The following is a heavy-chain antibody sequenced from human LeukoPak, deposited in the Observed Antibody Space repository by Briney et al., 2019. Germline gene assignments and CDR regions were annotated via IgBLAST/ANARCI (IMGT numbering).Heavy chain of an antibody. J-gene: IGHJ4*02. CDR1: GGSISSSSYY. D-gene: IGHD3-22*01. CDR2: IYYSGST. V-gene: IGHV4-39*01. CDR3: ARRHYDSSDYHLDY. Sequence: PSETLSLTCTVSGGSISSSSYYWGWIRQPPGKGLEWIGSIYYSGSTYYNPSLKSRVIISVDTSKNQISLKLSSVTAADTAVYYCARRHYDSSDYHLDYWGQGTLVTVSS.